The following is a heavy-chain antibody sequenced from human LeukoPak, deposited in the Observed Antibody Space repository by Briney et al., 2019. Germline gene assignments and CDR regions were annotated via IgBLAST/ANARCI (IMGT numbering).Heavy chain of an antibody. V-gene: IGHV4-39*01. D-gene: IGHD3-3*01. CDR2: IYYSGST. CDR1: GGSISSSSYY. CDR3: ARFTIFGVVIPYYFDY. J-gene: IGHJ4*02. Sequence: SETLSLTCTVSGGSISSSSYYWGWIRQPPGKGLEWIGSIYYSGSTYYNPSLKSRVTISVDTSKNQFSLKLSFVTAADTAVYYCARFTIFGVVIPYYFDYWGQGTLVTVSS.